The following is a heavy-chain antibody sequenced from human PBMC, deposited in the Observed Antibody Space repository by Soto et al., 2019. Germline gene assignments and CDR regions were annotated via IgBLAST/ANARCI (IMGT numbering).Heavy chain of an antibody. Sequence: PSETLSLTCAVYGGSFSGYYWSWIRQPPGKGLEWIGEINHSGSTNYNPSLKSRFTISVDTSKNQFSLKLSSVTAADTAVYYCAREDYDYVWGSYRFDYWGQGTLVTVSS. CDR2: INHSGST. V-gene: IGHV4-34*01. D-gene: IGHD3-16*02. CDR3: AREDYDYVWGSYRFDY. CDR1: GGSFSGYY. J-gene: IGHJ4*02.